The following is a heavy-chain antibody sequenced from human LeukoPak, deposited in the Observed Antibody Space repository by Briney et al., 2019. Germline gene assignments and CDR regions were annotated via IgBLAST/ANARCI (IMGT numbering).Heavy chain of an antibody. CDR2: IYYSGST. J-gene: IGHJ4*02. CDR1: GGSISSYY. Sequence: SETLSLTCTVSGGSISSYYWCWIRQPPGKGLEWIGYIYYSGSTNYNPSLKSRVTISVDTSKNQFSLKLSSVTAADTAVYYCAREDYDRSGPPYFDYWGQGTLGTVSS. V-gene: IGHV4-59*01. D-gene: IGHD3-22*01. CDR3: AREDYDRSGPPYFDY.